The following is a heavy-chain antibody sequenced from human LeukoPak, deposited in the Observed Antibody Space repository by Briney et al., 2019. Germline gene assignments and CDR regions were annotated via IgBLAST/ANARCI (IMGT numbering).Heavy chain of an antibody. CDR2: INHSGST. J-gene: IGHJ4*02. V-gene: IGHV4-34*01. Sequence: SSETLSLTCAVYGGSFSGYYWSWIRQPAGKGLEWIGEINHSGSTNYNPSLKSRVTISVDTSKNQFSLKLSSVTAVDTAVYYCARAGGYYDFWSGYYTGAYFDYWGQGALVTVSS. D-gene: IGHD3-3*01. CDR3: ARAGGYYDFWSGYYTGAYFDY. CDR1: GGSFSGYY.